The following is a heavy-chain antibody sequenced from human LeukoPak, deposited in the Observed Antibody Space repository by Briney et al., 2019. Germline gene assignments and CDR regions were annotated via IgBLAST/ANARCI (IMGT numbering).Heavy chain of an antibody. CDR3: ARDHDAPGSFYDY. Sequence: QPGGSLRLSCAASGFTFSSYAMSWVRQPPGKGLEWVSSISGSGGSTYDADSVKGRFTISRDNAKNSLYLQMNSLRDEDTAVYYCARDHDAPGSFYDYWGQGTLVTVSS. D-gene: IGHD1-26*01. CDR2: ISGSGGST. CDR1: GFTFSSYA. J-gene: IGHJ4*02. V-gene: IGHV3-23*01.